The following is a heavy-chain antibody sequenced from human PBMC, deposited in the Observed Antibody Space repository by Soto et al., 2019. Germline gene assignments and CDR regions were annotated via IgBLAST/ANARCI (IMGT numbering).Heavy chain of an antibody. CDR3: ERVGISGTIDAFDI. J-gene: IGHJ3*02. D-gene: IGHD1-20*01. Sequence: QGQLQESGPGLVKPSQTLFLTCTVSGGSISSGGSYWGWIRQHPGKGLEWIGYIDNSGNSYYNPSLKSRLTISVDTSNNQFSMHLSSVNAAGTAVYYCERVGISGTIDAFDIWGQGTMVTVSS. V-gene: IGHV4-31*03. CDR2: IDNSGNS. CDR1: GGSISSGGSY.